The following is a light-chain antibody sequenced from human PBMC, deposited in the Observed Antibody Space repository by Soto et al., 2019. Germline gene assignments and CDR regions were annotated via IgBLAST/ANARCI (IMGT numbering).Light chain of an antibody. CDR1: QSVVYSPNNKNY. Sequence: DIVLTQSPDSLAVSLGEMSTINCKSSQSVVYSPNNKNYLAWYQQKPGQPPRLLVYWASTRESGVPDRFSGIGAGKDLTFTSSRLQAEDAAVYYCHKYLSAPQQFGQGPKVEIK. CDR3: HKYLSAPQQ. V-gene: IGKV4-1*01. CDR2: WAS. J-gene: IGKJ1*01.